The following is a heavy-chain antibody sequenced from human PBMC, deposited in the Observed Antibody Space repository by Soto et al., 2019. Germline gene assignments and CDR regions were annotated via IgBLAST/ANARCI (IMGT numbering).Heavy chain of an antibody. V-gene: IGHV1-18*01. CDR3: ARETHYGDYVDDAFDF. D-gene: IGHD4-17*01. Sequence: SVKVSCKASGYTFTSYGISWVRQAPGQGLEWMGWISAYNGNTNYAQKLQGRVTMTTDTSTSTAYMELRSLRSDDTAVYYCARETHYGDYVDDAFDFWGQGTMVTVSS. CDR1: GYTFTSYG. J-gene: IGHJ3*01. CDR2: ISAYNGNT.